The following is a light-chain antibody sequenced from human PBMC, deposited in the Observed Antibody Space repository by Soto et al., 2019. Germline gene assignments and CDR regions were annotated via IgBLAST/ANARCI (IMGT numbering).Light chain of an antibody. V-gene: IGKV3D-11*02. CDR2: DAS. Sequence: EIVLTQSPATLSLSPGERATLSCRASQSVGTYLVWYQQKPGQAPRLLIYDASKRAIGIPDRFSGSGPGTDVTLTISGLEPGDSAVYYCQQRRAWPRVFGGGTRME. CDR1: QSVGTY. J-gene: IGKJ4*01. CDR3: QQRRAWPRV.